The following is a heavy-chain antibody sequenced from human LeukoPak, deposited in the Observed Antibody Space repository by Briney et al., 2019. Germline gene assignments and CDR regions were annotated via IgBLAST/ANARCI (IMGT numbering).Heavy chain of an antibody. CDR1: GFTFSSYA. CDR2: ISYDGSNK. CDR3: ARGRGIQLWSLVLGMSGMDV. J-gene: IGHJ6*02. D-gene: IGHD5-18*01. Sequence: GRSLRLSCAASGFTFSSYAMHWVRQAPGKGLEWVAVISYDGSNKYYADSVKGRFTISRDNSKNTLYLQMNSLRAEDTAVYYCARGRGIQLWSLVLGMSGMDVWGQGTTVTVSS. V-gene: IGHV3-30*04.